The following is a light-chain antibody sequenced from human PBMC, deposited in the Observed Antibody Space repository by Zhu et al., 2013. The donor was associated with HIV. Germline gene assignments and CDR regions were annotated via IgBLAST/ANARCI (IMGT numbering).Light chain of an antibody. CDR2: AAS. Sequence: DIQMTQSPSTLSASVGDRVTITCRASQSISYYVSWYQQMPGQAPKILIYAASSLQSGVPARFSGSGAGTDFTLSISSLQPEDFATYYCQQTHSPPFTFGGGT. V-gene: IGKV1-39*01. J-gene: IGKJ4*01. CDR1: QSISYY. CDR3: QQTHSPPFT.